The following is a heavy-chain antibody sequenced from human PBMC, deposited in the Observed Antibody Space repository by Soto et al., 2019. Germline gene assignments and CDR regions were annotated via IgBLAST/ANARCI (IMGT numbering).Heavy chain of an antibody. CDR3: KKDRGSSGWLRIYYFYGMDV. V-gene: IGHV3-30*18. CDR2: ISYDGSNK. D-gene: IGHD6-19*01. CDR1: GFTFSSYS. J-gene: IGHJ6*02. Sequence: PGGSLRLSCAVSGFTFSSYSMHWVRQAPGKGLEWVAVISYDGSNKYYADSVKGRFTMSRDNSKNTLYLQMKSLRAEDTAVYYCKKDRGSSGWLRIYYFYGMDVWGQGTTVTVSS.